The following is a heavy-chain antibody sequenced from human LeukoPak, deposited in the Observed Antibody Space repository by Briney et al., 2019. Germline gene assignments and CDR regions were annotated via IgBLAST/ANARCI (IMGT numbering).Heavy chain of an antibody. V-gene: IGHV3-23*01. CDR1: GFTFSSYA. Sequence: GALRLFCAASGFTFSSYAMSWVRQAPGKGLEWVSAISGSGGSTYYADSVKGRFTISRDNSKNTLYLQMNSLRAEDTAVYYCAKARERITMIVVVITKAYYFDYWGQGTLVTVSS. CDR3: AKARERITMIVVVITKAYYFDY. J-gene: IGHJ4*02. D-gene: IGHD3-22*01. CDR2: ISGSGGST.